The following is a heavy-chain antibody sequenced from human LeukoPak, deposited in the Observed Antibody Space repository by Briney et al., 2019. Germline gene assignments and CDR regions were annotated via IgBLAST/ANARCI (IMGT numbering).Heavy chain of an antibody. J-gene: IGHJ4*02. D-gene: IGHD2-15*01. Sequence: GGSLRLSCAASEFTFSAYSMNWVRKAPGKGLEWVSSISSSSNFIYYADSVKGRFTISRDNAKNSLYLQMNSLRAEDTAVYYCARDRGVADLDYWGQGTLVTVSS. V-gene: IGHV3-21*01. CDR2: ISSSSNFI. CDR3: ARDRGVADLDY. CDR1: EFTFSAYS.